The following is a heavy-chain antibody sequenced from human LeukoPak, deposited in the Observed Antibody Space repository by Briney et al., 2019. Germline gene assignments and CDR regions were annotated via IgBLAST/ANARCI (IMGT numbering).Heavy chain of an antibody. J-gene: IGHJ6*02. CDR2: INPSGGST. CDR1: GYTFTSYY. V-gene: IGHV1-46*01. Sequence: ASVKVSRKASGYTFTSYYMHWVRQAPGQGLEWMGIINPSGGSTSYAQKFQGRVTMTRDTSTSTVYMELSSLRSEDTAVYYCARAPLRDCSSTSCPIYYYYGMDVWGQGTTVTVSS. D-gene: IGHD2-2*01. CDR3: ARAPLRDCSSTSCPIYYYYGMDV.